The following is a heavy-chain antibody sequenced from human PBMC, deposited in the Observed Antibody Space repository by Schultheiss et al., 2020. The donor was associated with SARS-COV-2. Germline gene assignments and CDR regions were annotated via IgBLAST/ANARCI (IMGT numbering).Heavy chain of an antibody. Sequence: GESLKISCAASGFTFSSYSMNWVRQAPGKGLEWVSSISSSSSYIYYADSVKGRFTISRDNAKNSLYLQMNSLRAEDTAVYYCARDPAQLWFLIDYWGQGTLVTVSS. CDR3: ARDPAQLWFLIDY. J-gene: IGHJ4*02. CDR1: GFTFSSYS. D-gene: IGHD5-18*01. CDR2: ISSSSSYI. V-gene: IGHV3-21*01.